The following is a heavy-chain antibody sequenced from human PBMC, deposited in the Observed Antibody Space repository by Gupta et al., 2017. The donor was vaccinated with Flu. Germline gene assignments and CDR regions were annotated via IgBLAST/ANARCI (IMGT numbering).Heavy chain of an antibody. J-gene: IGHJ4*02. CDR3: ARGHWDN. Sequence: EVQLVESGGGLVQPGGSLGLAGAASGFTFSSYDMSWVRQAPGRGLEWVSFISSSASTYYGDPVRSRFTISRDNAKNSLYLQMSGLRDEDTAVYYCARGHWDNWGQGTLVTVAS. V-gene: IGHV3-48*03. CDR2: ISSSAST. CDR1: GFTFSSYD.